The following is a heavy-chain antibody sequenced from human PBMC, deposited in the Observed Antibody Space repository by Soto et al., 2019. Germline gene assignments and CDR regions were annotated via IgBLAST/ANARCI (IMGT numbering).Heavy chain of an antibody. CDR2: IIPIFGTA. CDR3: AREGRLGATRRDFDY. J-gene: IGHJ4*02. V-gene: IGHV1-69*01. CDR1: GGTFSSYA. D-gene: IGHD1-26*01. Sequence: QVQLVQSGAEVKKPGSSVKVSGRASGGTFSSYAISWVRQAPGQGLEWMGGIIPIFGTANYAQKFQGRVTITADESTSTAYMELSSLRSEDTAVYYCAREGRLGATRRDFDYWGQGTLVTVSS.